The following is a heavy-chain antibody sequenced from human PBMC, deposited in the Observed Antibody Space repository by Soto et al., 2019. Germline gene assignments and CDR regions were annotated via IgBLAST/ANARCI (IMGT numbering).Heavy chain of an antibody. D-gene: IGHD3-3*01. J-gene: IGHJ4*02. V-gene: IGHV3-30-3*01. CDR1: GFTFSSCA. CDR3: ARDKRDLRFLEWLYYFDY. Sequence: QVQLVESGGGVVQPGRSLRLSCAASGFTFSSCAMHWVRQAPGKGLEWVALISYDGSNKYYADSVKGRFTISRDNSKNTRYLQMNSLRAEDTAVYYCARDKRDLRFLEWLYYFDYWGQGTLVTVSS. CDR2: ISYDGSNK.